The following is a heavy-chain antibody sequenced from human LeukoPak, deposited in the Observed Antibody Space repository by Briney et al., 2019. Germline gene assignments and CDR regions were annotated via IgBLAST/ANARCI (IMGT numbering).Heavy chain of an antibody. V-gene: IGHV3-23*01. D-gene: IGHD3-10*01. CDR3: ARSPGGYYYYYMDV. J-gene: IGHJ6*03. Sequence: PGGSLRLSCAASGFTFSNFAMTWVRQAPGKGLEWVSSISDSGGSTYYADSVKGRFTISRDNYKNTLYLQMNSLRAEDTAVYYCARSPGGYYYYYMDVWGRGTTVTVSS. CDR2: ISDSGGST. CDR1: GFTFSNFA.